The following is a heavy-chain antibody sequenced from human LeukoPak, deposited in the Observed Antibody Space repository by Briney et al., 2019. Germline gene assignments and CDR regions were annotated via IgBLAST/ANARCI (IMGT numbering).Heavy chain of an antibody. Sequence: ASVKVSCKTSGYTFSTYPMHWVRQAPGQRLEWMGWSNAGNGHTKYSQEFQGRLTITRDTSASKAYMELNSLKSEDMAVYYCARSGGSRGTVTPPGDFWGQGTLVTVSS. CDR3: ARSGGSRGTVTPPGDF. CDR2: SNAGNGHT. V-gene: IGHV1-3*02. CDR1: GYTFSTYP. D-gene: IGHD4-17*01. J-gene: IGHJ4*02.